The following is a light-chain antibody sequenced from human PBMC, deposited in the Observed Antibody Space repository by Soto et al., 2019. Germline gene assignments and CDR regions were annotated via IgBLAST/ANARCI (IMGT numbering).Light chain of an antibody. J-gene: IGLJ1*01. CDR3: SSHTLSSALQV. V-gene: IGLV2-14*01. CDR2: GVS. Sequence: QSALTQPASVSGSPGQSITISCSGTISDFVVYNYVSWYQQHPGKAPKLMLYGVSKRPSGVSNRFSGSKSGDTASLTISGLQAEDEADYCCSSHTLSSALQVFGTGTKLTVL. CDR1: ISDFVVYNY.